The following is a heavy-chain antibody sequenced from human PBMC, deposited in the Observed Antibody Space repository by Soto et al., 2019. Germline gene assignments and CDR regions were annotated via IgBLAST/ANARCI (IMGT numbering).Heavy chain of an antibody. J-gene: IGHJ4*02. CDR2: IYSGGST. V-gene: IGHV3-66*01. CDR3: ASVLRYFDWPNDPAPFDY. D-gene: IGHD3-9*01. Sequence: GGSLRFSCAASGFTVSSNYMSWVRQAPGKGLERESVIYSGGSTYYADSVKGRFTISRDNSKNTLYFQMNSLRAEDTAVYYCASVLRYFDWPNDPAPFDYWGQGT. CDR1: GFTVSSNY.